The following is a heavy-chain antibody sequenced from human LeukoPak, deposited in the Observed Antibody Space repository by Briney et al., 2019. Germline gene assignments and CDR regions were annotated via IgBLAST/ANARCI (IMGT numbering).Heavy chain of an antibody. CDR1: GFTFDDYT. V-gene: IGHV3-43*01. CDR3: AKEREGYGGNPGLD. Sequence: GGSLRLSCAASGFTFDDYTMHWVRQAPGKGLEWVSLISWDGGSTYYADSVKGRFTISRDNSKNSLYLQMNSLRTEDTALYYCAKEREGYGGNPGLDWGQGTLVTVSS. J-gene: IGHJ4*02. CDR2: ISWDGGST. D-gene: IGHD4-23*01.